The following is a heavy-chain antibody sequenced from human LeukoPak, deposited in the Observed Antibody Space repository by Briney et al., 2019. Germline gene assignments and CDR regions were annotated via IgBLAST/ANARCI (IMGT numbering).Heavy chain of an antibody. CDR1: GFTFSSYW. Sequence: GGSLRLSCAASGFTFSSYWMSWVRQAPGKGLEWVSGISWNSGSIGYADSVKGRFTISRDNAKNSLYLQMNSLRAEDTALYYCAKKDYGDNAFDYWGQGTLVTVSS. CDR3: AKKDYGDNAFDY. D-gene: IGHD4-17*01. J-gene: IGHJ4*02. V-gene: IGHV3-9*01. CDR2: ISWNSGSI.